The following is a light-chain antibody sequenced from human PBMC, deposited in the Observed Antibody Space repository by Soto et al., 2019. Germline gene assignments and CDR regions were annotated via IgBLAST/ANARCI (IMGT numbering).Light chain of an antibody. V-gene: IGKV1-27*01. CDR2: AAS. CDR1: QGISTY. Sequence: DIQMMQSPSSLSASVGDRVTVTCRASQGISTYLVWYQQKPGTVPKLLIFAASTLQSGVPSRFSGSGSGTDVTLTISSLQPEDVAPYYCQNYNGVPWTFGQGTKVEIK. CDR3: QNYNGVPWT. J-gene: IGKJ1*01.